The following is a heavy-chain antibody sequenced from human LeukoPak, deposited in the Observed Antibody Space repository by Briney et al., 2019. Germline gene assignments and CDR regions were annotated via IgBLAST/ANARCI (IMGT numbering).Heavy chain of an antibody. D-gene: IGHD2-15*01. Sequence: SETLSLTCTVSGGSISSYYWSWIRQPPGKGLEWIGYIYYSGSTNYNPSLKSRVTISVDTSKNQFSLKLTSVTAADTAVYYCARTRELGYCSGGSCSWFDPWGQGTLVTVSS. CDR3: ARTRELGYCSGGSCSWFDP. CDR1: GGSISSYY. V-gene: IGHV4-59*01. CDR2: IYYSGST. J-gene: IGHJ5*02.